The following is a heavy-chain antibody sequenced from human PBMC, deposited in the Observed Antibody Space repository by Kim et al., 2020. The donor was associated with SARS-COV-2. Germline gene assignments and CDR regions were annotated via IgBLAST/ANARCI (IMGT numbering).Heavy chain of an antibody. CDR2: IIPIFGTA. CDR3: ARDGTRRDGYNPFDY. Sequence: SVKVSCKASGGTFSSYAISWVRQAPGQGLEWMGGIIPIFGTANYAQKFQGRVTITADESTSTAYMELSSLRSEDTAVYYCARDGTRRDGYNPFDYWGQGTLVTVSS. J-gene: IGHJ4*02. D-gene: IGHD5-12*01. CDR1: GGTFSSYA. V-gene: IGHV1-69*13.